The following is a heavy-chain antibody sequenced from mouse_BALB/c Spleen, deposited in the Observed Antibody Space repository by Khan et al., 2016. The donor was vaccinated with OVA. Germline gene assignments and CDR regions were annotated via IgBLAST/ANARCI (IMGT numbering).Heavy chain of an antibody. V-gene: IGHV3-2*02. D-gene: IGHD4-1*01. CDR3: AMGRTY. CDR1: GYSITSDYA. CDR2: ITYSGST. J-gene: IGHJ3*01. Sequence: EVQLQESGPGLVKPSQSLSLTCTVTGYSITSDYAWNWIRQFPGNKLEWMGYITYSGSTSHNPSLKSRISITRDPSKNQFFLQLNSVTTEDTATYYCAMGRTYWGQGTLVTVSA.